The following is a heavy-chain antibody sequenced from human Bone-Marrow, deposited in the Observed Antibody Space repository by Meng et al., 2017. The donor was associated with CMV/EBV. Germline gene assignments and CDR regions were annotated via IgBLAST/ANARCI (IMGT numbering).Heavy chain of an antibody. CDR2: IYYSGST. J-gene: IGHJ6*02. D-gene: IGHD4-17*01. Sequence: SETLSLTCTVSGGSVSSGSYYWSWIRQPPGKGLEWIGYIYYSGSTNYNPSLKSRVTISVDTSKNQFSLKLSSVTAADTAVYYCVGTTVTSAYYYYGMDVWGQGTTVTVSS. CDR3: VGTTVTSAYYYYGMDV. CDR1: GGSVSSGSYY. V-gene: IGHV4-61*01.